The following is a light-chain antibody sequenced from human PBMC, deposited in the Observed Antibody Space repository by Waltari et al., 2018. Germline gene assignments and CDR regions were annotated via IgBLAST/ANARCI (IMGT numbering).Light chain of an antibody. V-gene: IGLV3-19*01. Sequence: SSELTQDPAVSVALGQTVGFTCQGDSLRTSYASWYQLKPGQAPVLVIYGKDKRPSGIPDRISGYSSGTTSSLTITGAQAEDEADYYCSSRNGRANQVVFAGGTKVTVL. CDR3: SSRNGRANQVV. J-gene: IGLJ3*02. CDR2: GKD. CDR1: SLRTSY.